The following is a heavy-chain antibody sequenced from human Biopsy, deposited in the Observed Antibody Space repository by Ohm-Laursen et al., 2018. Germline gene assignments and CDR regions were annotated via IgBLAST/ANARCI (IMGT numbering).Heavy chain of an antibody. J-gene: IGHJ3*01. CDR3: AREDEGLLRALDL. CDR1: GASMTGYF. CDR2: IYTIGDT. V-gene: IGHV4-4*07. D-gene: IGHD3-3*01. Sequence: TLYLTCTVSGASMTGYFWTWVRQPAGKGLEWIGHIYTIGDTTYNPSLESRVTMSLDTSENQFSLKMTSLTAADTAVYFCAREDEGLLRALDLWGQGTMVTVSS.